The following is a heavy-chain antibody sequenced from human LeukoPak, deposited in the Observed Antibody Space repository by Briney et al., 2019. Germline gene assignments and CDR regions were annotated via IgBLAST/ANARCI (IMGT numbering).Heavy chain of an antibody. CDR1: GGSISSSNW. Sequence: SETLSLTCAVSGGSISSSNWWSWVRQPPGKGLEWIGEIYHSGSTNYNPSLKSRVTISVDKSKNQFSLKLSSVTAADTAVYYCARGPGYYYDSSGYLFDYWGQGTLVTVSS. J-gene: IGHJ4*02. CDR2: IYHSGST. CDR3: ARGPGYYYDSSGYLFDY. V-gene: IGHV4-4*02. D-gene: IGHD3-22*01.